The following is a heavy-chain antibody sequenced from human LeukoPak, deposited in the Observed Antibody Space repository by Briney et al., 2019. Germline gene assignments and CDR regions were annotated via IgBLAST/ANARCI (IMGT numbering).Heavy chain of an antibody. D-gene: IGHD2-2*01. J-gene: IGHJ4*02. CDR1: GFTFSSYA. Sequence: PGRSLRLSCAASGFTFSSYAMHWVRQAPGKGLEWVAVISYDGSNKYYADSVKGRFTISRDNSENTLYLQMNSLRAEDTAVYYCARDSTTSHCFDYWGQGTLVTVSS. V-gene: IGHV3-30*04. CDR3: ARDSTTSHCFDY. CDR2: ISYDGSNK.